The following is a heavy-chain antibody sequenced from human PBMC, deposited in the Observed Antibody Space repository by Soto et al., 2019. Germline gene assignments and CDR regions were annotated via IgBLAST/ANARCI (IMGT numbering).Heavy chain of an antibody. V-gene: IGHV1-69*12. J-gene: IGHJ4*02. CDR3: ASDRGYGLVN. CDR2: SIPMFGIT. Sequence: QVQLVQSGAEVKKPGSSVKVSCKASGGTLSSHGFNWVRQAPGQGLEWMGGSIPMFGITNHTQKFQDRITITADASTSTVYMELRSRRSDDTAVYYCASDRGYGLVNWGQGTLVTVSS. CDR1: GGTLSSHG. D-gene: IGHD2-15*01.